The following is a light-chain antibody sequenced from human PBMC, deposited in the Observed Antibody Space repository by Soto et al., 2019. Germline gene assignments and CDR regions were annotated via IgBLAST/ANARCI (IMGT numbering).Light chain of an antibody. CDR2: DAS. CDR3: QQYNNWPRT. V-gene: IGKV3-11*01. J-gene: IGKJ5*01. Sequence: EIVLTQSPATLSLSPGERATLSCRASQSVSSYLAWYQQKPGQAPRLLIYDASNRATGIPARFSGSGSGTEFTLTISSLQSEDFAVYYCQQYNNWPRTFGQGTRLENK. CDR1: QSVSSY.